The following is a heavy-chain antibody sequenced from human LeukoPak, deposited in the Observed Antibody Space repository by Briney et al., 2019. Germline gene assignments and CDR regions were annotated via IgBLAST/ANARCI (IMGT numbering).Heavy chain of an antibody. V-gene: IGHV4-38-2*02. CDR1: GYSISSGYY. J-gene: IGHJ4*02. CDR3: ASRLGWPSYFDY. CDR2: IYHSGST. Sequence: SETLSLTCTVSGYSISSGYYWGWIRQPPGKGLEWIGSIYHSGSTYYNPSLKSRVTISVDTSKNQFSLKLSSVTAADTAVYYCASRLGWPSYFDYWGQGTPVTVSS. D-gene: IGHD4-23*01.